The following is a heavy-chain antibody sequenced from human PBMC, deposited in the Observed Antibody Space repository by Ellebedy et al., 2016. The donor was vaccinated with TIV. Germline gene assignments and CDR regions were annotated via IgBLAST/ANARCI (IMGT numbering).Heavy chain of an antibody. CDR1: GYIFTNYW. V-gene: IGHV5-51*01. J-gene: IGHJ2*01. CDR3: ARLRAAIPGTRHLGWYFDV. D-gene: IGHD1-1*01. CDR2: TYPGDSDT. Sequence: GESLKISCHVSGYIFTNYWIGWVRQRPGEGLEWMGSTYPGDSDTRYSPSFQGQVTVSADNSINTAYLQWGGLKASDTAIYYCARLRAAIPGTRHLGWYFDVWGRGTLVTVSS.